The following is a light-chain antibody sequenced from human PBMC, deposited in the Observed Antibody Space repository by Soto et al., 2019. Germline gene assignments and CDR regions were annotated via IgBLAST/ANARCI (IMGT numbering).Light chain of an antibody. CDR3: QQRSNWPPIT. V-gene: IGKV3-11*01. Sequence: EIVMTQSPATLSLSPGEIATLSCRSSQSVSSNLAWYQQKPGQAPRLLIYDASSRATGIPARFSGSGSGTDFTLTISSLEPEDFAVYYCQQRSNWPPITFGQGTRLEI. CDR1: QSVSSN. J-gene: IGKJ5*01. CDR2: DAS.